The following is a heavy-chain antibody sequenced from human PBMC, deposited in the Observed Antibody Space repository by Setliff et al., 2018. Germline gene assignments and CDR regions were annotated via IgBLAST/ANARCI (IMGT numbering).Heavy chain of an antibody. Sequence: PSETLSLTCTVSGDSIINYYWSWIRQPPGKGLEWIGDIYSSGNTNYNPSLKSRVTISVDTSKNQFSLNLTSVTAADTAVYYCARGPPGYYYYMNVWGQGTTVTVSS. J-gene: IGHJ6*03. V-gene: IGHV4-4*08. CDR1: GDSIINYY. CDR3: ARGPPGYYYYMNV. CDR2: IYSSGNT.